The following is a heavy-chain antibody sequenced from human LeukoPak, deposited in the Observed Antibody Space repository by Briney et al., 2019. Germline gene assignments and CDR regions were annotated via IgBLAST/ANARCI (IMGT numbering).Heavy chain of an antibody. D-gene: IGHD5-24*01. CDR2: IYYSGSS. J-gene: IGHJ4*02. CDR1: GGSISSSSYY. CDR3: ARQLRDGYNYHYFDD. V-gene: IGHV4-61*05. Sequence: SETLSLTCTVSGGSISSSSYYWGWIRQPPGKGLEWIGYIYYSGSSNYNPSLKSRVTISLDTSKNQFSLKLSSVTAADTAVYYCARQLRDGYNYHYFDDWGQGTLVTVSS.